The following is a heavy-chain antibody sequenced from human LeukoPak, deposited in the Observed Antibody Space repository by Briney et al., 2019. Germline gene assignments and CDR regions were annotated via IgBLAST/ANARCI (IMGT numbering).Heavy chain of an antibody. D-gene: IGHD6-13*01. V-gene: IGHV3-7*01. J-gene: IGHJ4*02. CDR1: GFTFSNYW. Sequence: SGGSLSLSCAASGFTFSNYWMSWVRQAPGKGLEWVANIKEDGSEKYYVDSVKGRFTISRDNARNSLYLQMNSLRAEDTAEYYCASGRQLGYWGQGTLVTVSS. CDR3: ASGRQLGY. CDR2: IKEDGSEK.